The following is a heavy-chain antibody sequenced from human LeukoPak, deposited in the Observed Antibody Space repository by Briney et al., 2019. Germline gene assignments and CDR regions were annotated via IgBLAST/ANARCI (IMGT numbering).Heavy chain of an antibody. J-gene: IGHJ3*02. Sequence: PSETLSLTCTVSGGSISSYYWSWIRQPPGKGLEWIGYIYYSGGTNYNPSLKSRVSISIDTSKNQFSLKLSSVTAADTAVYYCARAPSSGLAFDIWGQGTMVTVSS. D-gene: IGHD6-6*01. V-gene: IGHV4-59*01. CDR2: IYYSGGT. CDR3: ARAPSSGLAFDI. CDR1: GGSISSYY.